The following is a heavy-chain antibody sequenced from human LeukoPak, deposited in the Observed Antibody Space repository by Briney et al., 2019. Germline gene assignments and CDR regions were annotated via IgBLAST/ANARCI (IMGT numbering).Heavy chain of an antibody. CDR3: ASDLGTVAQFDP. J-gene: IGHJ5*02. CDR1: GGTFSRYA. V-gene: IGHV1-69*04. Sequence: AASVKVSCKASGGTFSRYAISWVRQAPGQGLEWRGRIIPILGIANYAQKFQGRVTITADKSTSTAYMDLSSLRSEDTAVYYCASDLGTVAQFDPRGQGTLVTVSS. CDR2: IIPILGIA. D-gene: IGHD4-23*01.